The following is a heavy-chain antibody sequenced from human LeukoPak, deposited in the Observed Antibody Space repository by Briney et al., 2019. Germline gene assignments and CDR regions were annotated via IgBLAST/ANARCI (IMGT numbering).Heavy chain of an antibody. V-gene: IGHV1-69*13. CDR2: IIPIFGTA. CDR3: ARRTRREALDAFDI. CDR1: GYTFTGYY. D-gene: IGHD1-1*01. J-gene: IGHJ3*02. Sequence: SVKVSCKASGYTFTGYYMHWVRQAPGQGLEWMGGIIPIFGTANYAQKFQGRVTITADESTSTAYMELSSLRSEDTAVYYCARRTRREALDAFDIWGQGTMVTVSS.